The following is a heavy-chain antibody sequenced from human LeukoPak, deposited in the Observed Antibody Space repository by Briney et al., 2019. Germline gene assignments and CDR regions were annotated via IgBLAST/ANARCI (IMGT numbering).Heavy chain of an antibody. CDR2: IYYTGIT. CDR1: GGSISSYY. J-gene: IGHJ3*02. V-gene: IGHV4-59*12. CDR3: ARTTVTTRTAFDI. Sequence: SETLSLTCTVSGGSISSYYWSWIRQPPGKGLEWIGYIYYTGITYYNPSLKSRVTISLDTSKNQFSLKLSSMTAADTAVYYCARTTVTTRTAFDIWGQGTMVTVSP. D-gene: IGHD4-17*01.